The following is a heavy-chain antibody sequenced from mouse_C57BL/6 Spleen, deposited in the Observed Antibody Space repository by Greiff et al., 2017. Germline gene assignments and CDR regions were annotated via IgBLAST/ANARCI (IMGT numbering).Heavy chain of an antibody. Sequence: QVHVKQPGAELVKPGASVKLSCKASGYTFTSYWMHWVKQRPGQGLEWIGMIHPNSGSTNYNEKFKSKATLTVDKSSSTAYMQLSSLTSEDSAVYYCARWTGTGFAYWGQGTLVTVSA. V-gene: IGHV1-64*01. CDR3: ARWTGTGFAY. J-gene: IGHJ3*01. CDR2: IHPNSGST. D-gene: IGHD4-1*01. CDR1: GYTFTSYW.